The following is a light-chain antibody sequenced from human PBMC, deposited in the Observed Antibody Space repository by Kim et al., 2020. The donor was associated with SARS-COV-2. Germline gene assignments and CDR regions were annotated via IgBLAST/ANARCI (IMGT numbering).Light chain of an antibody. CDR3: QQDGSPPYT. J-gene: IGKJ2*01. Sequence: SPGERATLSCRAGRSVRSNFLAWYQQKPGQAPRLLIYGASSRATDIPDRFSGSGSGTDFTLTISRLEPEDFAVYYCQQDGSPPYTFGQGTKVDIK. V-gene: IGKV3-20*01. CDR2: GAS. CDR1: RSVRSNF.